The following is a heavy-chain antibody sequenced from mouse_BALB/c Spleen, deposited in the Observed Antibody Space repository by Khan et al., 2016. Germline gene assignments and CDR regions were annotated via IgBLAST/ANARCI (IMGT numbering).Heavy chain of an antibody. D-gene: IGHD1-1*01. CDR3: ARSPRYYGSSLYAVDY. Sequence: QVQLKESGPGLVQPSQSLSITCTVSGFSLSSYGIHWVRQSPGKGLEWLGVIWSGGATDYKAAFISRLSISKDNSTSQVFFKMNSLQGNDTAIYXCARSPRYYGSSLYAVDYWGQGTSVTVSS. CDR2: IWSGGAT. CDR1: GFSLSSYG. J-gene: IGHJ4*01. V-gene: IGHV2-2*02.